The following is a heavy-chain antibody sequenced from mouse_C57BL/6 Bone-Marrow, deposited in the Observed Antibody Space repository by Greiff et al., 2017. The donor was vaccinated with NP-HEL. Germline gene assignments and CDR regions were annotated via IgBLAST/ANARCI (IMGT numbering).Heavy chain of an antibody. J-gene: IGHJ1*03. CDR1: GFTFSSYA. D-gene: IGHD1-1*01. Sequence: EVQLVESGEGLVKPGGSLKLSCAASGFTFSSYAMSWVRQTPEKRLEWVAYISSGGDYIYYADTVKGRFTISRDNARNTLYLQMSSLKSEDTAMYYCTRENYGSRRYFDVWGTGTTVTVSS. CDR2: ISSGGDYI. CDR3: TRENYGSRRYFDV. V-gene: IGHV5-9-1*02.